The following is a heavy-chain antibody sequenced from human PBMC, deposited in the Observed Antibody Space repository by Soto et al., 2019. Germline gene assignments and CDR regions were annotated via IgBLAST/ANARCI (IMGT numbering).Heavy chain of an antibody. J-gene: IGHJ4*01. CDR2: ISSSGSTI. CDR3: ARDCSGGSCYSEALDY. V-gene: IGHV3-11*01. CDR1: GFTFSDYY. D-gene: IGHD2-15*01. Sequence: PGGSLRISCAASGFTFSDYYMSWIRQAPGKGLEWVSYISSSGSTIYYADSVKGRFTISRDNAKNSLYLQMNSLRAEDTAVYYCARDCSGGSCYSEALDYWGHGTLVTVSS.